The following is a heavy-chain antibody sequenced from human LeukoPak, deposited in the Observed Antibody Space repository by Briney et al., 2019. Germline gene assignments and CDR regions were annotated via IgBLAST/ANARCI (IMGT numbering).Heavy chain of an antibody. CDR3: AREQNDYGDPNDAFDI. D-gene: IGHD4-17*01. V-gene: IGHV3-53*01. CDR2: IYSGGST. CDR1: GFTVSSNY. J-gene: IGHJ3*02. Sequence: GGSLRLSCAASGFTVSSNYMSWVRQAPGKGLEWVSVIYSGGSTYYADSVKGRFTISRDNAKSSLYLQMNSLRAEDTAVYYCAREQNDYGDPNDAFDIWGQGTMVTVSS.